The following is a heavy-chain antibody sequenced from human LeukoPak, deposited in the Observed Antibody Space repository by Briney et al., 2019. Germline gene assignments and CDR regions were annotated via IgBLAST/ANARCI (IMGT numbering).Heavy chain of an antibody. CDR3: ARVLGTSGSYPLGY. J-gene: IGHJ4*02. V-gene: IGHV3-48*01. CDR2: ISSSGSSI. Sequence: GGSLRLSRAASGFTFSSYSMNWVRQAPGKGLEWVSYISSSGSSIYYADSVKGRFTISRDDAMNSLYLQMNNLRAEDTAVYYCARVLGTSGSYPLGYWGQGTLVTVSS. CDR1: GFTFSSYS. D-gene: IGHD3-10*01.